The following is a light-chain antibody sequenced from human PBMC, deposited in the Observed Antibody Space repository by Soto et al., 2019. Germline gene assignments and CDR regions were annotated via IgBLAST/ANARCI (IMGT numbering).Light chain of an antibody. CDR1: SSDVGGYNY. J-gene: IGLJ2*01. CDR2: EVS. Sequence: QSALTQPASVSGSPGQSITISCTGTSSDVGGYNYVSWYQQHPGKAPKLMIYEVSNRPSGVSNRFSGSKSGNTASLTISGLQAEVEADYYCSSYTSTNNIVIFGGGTKLTVL. CDR3: SSYTSTNNIVI. V-gene: IGLV2-14*01.